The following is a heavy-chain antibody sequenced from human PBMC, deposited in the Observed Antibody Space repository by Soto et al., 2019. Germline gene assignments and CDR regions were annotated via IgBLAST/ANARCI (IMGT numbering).Heavy chain of an antibody. CDR2: VIPIFGTA. Sequence: QVQLVQSGAEVKKPGSSVKVSCKASGGTFSSYAISWVRQAPGQGLEWMGGVIPIFGTANYAQKFHGRVTITADESTSTAYMELSSLRSEDTAVYYCARPVGLYYDSSGYYSHWDYWGQGTLVTVSS. CDR1: GGTFSSYA. J-gene: IGHJ4*02. D-gene: IGHD3-22*01. CDR3: ARPVGLYYDSSGYYSHWDY. V-gene: IGHV1-69*01.